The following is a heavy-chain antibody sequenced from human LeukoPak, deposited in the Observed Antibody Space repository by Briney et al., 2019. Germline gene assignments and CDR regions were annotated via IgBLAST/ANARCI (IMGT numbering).Heavy chain of an antibody. Sequence: PWGSLRLSCAAPGFTFSSYAMSWVRQAPGKGLEWVSAISGSGGSTYYADSVKGRFTISRDNSKNTLYLQMNSLRAEDTAVYYCATGFGESSSDAFDIWGQGTMVTVSS. D-gene: IGHD3-10*01. CDR3: ATGFGESSSDAFDI. CDR1: GFTFSSYA. J-gene: IGHJ3*02. V-gene: IGHV3-23*01. CDR2: ISGSGGST.